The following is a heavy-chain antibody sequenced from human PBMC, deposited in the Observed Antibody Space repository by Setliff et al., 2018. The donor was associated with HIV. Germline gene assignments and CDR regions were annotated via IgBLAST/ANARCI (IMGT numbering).Heavy chain of an antibody. CDR3: GRQAWDHQSSGYFVDY. J-gene: IGHJ4*02. D-gene: IGHD6-19*01. Sequence: SETLSLTCTVSGYSISSGYYWGWIRQPPGKGLEWIGSIYQTGSTNYNPSLKSRVTVSLDMSKNQFSLKLTSETASDTAVYYCGRQAWDHQSSGYFVDYWGQGTLVTVSS. V-gene: IGHV4-38-2*02. CDR1: GYSISSGYY. CDR2: IYQTGST.